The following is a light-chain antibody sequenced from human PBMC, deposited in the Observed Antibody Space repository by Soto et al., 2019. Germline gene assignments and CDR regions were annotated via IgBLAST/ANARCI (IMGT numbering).Light chain of an antibody. CDR3: QKYNSYSQK. Sequence: IQMTHSHSTLSASVLYIVTITFRASQTISNWLAWYQQKPGKAPKLLIYKASTLESAVPSRFSGSGSGTEFTLTISGLQPEDFATYYCQKYNSYSQKFGQGTKVDIK. CDR1: QTISNW. V-gene: IGKV1-5*03. CDR2: KAS. J-gene: IGKJ1*01.